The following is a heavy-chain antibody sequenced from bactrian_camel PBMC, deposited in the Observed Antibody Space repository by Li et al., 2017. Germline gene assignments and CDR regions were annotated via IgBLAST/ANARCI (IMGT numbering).Heavy chain of an antibody. V-gene: IGHV3S53*01. CDR2: LFKPNRT. CDR1: GYTVSPYC. Sequence: QLVESGGGSVQAGGSLRLSCLVSGYTVSPYCMGWFRHAPGKEREAVATLFKPNRTSYADFVEGRFTISQDSVKNTLYLQLDDLKPEDTAMYYCAANSVWRGCAQARGATEFEDRGQGTQVTVS. CDR3: AANSVWRGCAQARGATEFED. D-gene: IGHD1*01. J-gene: IGHJ4*01.